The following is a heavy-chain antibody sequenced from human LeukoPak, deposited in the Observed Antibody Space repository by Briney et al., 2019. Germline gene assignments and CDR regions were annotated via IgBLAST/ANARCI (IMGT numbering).Heavy chain of an antibody. CDR1: GFTFSSYG. D-gene: IGHD2-15*01. Sequence: GGSLTLSCAASGFTFSSYGMHWVRQPPGKGLEWVAVISYDGSNKYYAASVKGRFTISRDNSKNMLYLEMNSLSTEDTAVYYCAKVRYCSGVNCYPDDNWGQGTLVTVSS. J-gene: IGHJ4*02. CDR3: AKVRYCSGVNCYPDDN. CDR2: ISYDGSNK. V-gene: IGHV3-30*18.